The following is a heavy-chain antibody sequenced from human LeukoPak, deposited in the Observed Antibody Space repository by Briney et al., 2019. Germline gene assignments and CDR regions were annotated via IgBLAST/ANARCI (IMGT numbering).Heavy chain of an antibody. D-gene: IGHD4-17*01. J-gene: IGHJ2*01. CDR3: ASHVSVTTTRNYWYFGL. CDR2: ISSPSRTT. Sequence: GGSLRLSCVASGFTINIYSMNWVRQAPGKGLEWVSYISSPSRTTDYADSVKGRFTISRDNAKNSLYLQMNSLRAEDTAVYYCASHVSVTTTRNYWYFGLWGRGTLVTVSS. CDR1: GFTINIYS. V-gene: IGHV3-48*01.